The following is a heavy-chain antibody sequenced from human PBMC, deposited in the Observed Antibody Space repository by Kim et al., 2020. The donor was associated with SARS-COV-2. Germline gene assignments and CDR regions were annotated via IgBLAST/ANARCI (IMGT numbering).Heavy chain of an antibody. J-gene: IGHJ1*01. Sequence: GGSLRLSCAASGFTFSNAWMSWVRQAPGKGLEWVGRIKSKTDGGTTDYAAPVKGRFTISRDDSKNTLYLQMNSLKTEDTAVYYCTTDGVVVPAAMPRSSSWYTGEYFQHWGQGTLVTVSS. CDR2: IKSKTDGGTT. D-gene: IGHD2-2*01. V-gene: IGHV3-15*01. CDR3: TTDGVVVPAAMPRSSSWYTGEYFQH. CDR1: GFTFSNAW.